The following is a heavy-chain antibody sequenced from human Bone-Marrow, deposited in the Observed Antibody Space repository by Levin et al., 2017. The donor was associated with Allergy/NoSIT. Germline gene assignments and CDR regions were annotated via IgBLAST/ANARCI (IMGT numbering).Heavy chain of an antibody. Sequence: GGSLRLSCVASGFTFSDHWMHWVRQAPGKGLVWVSRINAGGSGTNYADSVKGRFTISRDNAKNTLYLQMNSLRVEDTAVYYCTRLRLGHTGADYWGQGTLVTVSS. J-gene: IGHJ4*02. CDR1: GFTFSDHW. V-gene: IGHV3-74*01. CDR2: INAGGSGT. D-gene: IGHD1/OR15-1a*01. CDR3: TRLRLGHTGADY.